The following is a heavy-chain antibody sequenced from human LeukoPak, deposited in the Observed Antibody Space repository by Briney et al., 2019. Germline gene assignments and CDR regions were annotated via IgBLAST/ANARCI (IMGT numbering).Heavy chain of an antibody. CDR2: IKEDGSDK. Sequence: GGSLRLSCIASGFTLTNYWMSWVRQAPGKGLEGVASIKEDGSDKRYVDAVEGRFTISRDNTKNSLYVQMSRLRAEDPAMYYCARLKDAVTIFDCWGQGILVSVSS. CDR3: ARLKDAVTIFDC. CDR1: GFTLTNYW. V-gene: IGHV3-7*01. D-gene: IGHD4-17*01. J-gene: IGHJ5*01.